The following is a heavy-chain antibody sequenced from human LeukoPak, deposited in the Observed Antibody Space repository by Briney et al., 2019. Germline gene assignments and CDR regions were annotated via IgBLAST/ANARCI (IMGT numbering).Heavy chain of an antibody. CDR3: ATILSSTTEVFQH. CDR1: GYTLTDLS. Sequence: GASVKVSCKVSGYTLTDLSMHRVRQAPGKGIEWMGGFDPEDGETIYAQKFQGRVTMTEDTSTDTACMELSSLRSEDTAVYYCATILSSTTEVFQHWGQGTLVTVSS. J-gene: IGHJ1*01. V-gene: IGHV1-24*01. D-gene: IGHD6-13*01. CDR2: FDPEDGET.